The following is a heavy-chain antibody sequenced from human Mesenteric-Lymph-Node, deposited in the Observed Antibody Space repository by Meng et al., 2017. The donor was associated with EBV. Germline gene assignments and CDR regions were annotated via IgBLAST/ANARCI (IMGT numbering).Heavy chain of an antibody. CDR1: GGSVSSSSYY. V-gene: IGHV4-39*07. J-gene: IGHJ5*02. CDR3: ARGVQVAWRFDP. D-gene: IGHD2-15*01. CDR2: FYYSGSS. Sequence: QVQLQQWGAGLVKPSATLSLTCTVAGGSVSSSSYYWGWIRQPPGKGLEWIGSFYYSGSSDYNPSLKSRVTISIDTSKNQFSLRLNSVTAADTAVYYCARGVQVAWRFDPWGQGTLVTVSS.